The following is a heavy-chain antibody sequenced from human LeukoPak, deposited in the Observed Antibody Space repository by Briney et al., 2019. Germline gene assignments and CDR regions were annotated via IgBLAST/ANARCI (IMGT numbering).Heavy chain of an antibody. CDR3: AKWGDYDVLTGYYVSDY. V-gene: IGHV3-23*01. J-gene: IGHJ4*02. Sequence: GASLRLSCAASGFTFSNYAMSWVRQAPGKGLEWVSAVTGSGSGIYYADSMKSRFTISRDNSKNTLYLQINSLRAEDTAVYYCAKWGDYDVLTGYYVSDYWGQGTLVTVSS. CDR2: VTGSGSGI. CDR1: GFTFSNYA. D-gene: IGHD3-9*01.